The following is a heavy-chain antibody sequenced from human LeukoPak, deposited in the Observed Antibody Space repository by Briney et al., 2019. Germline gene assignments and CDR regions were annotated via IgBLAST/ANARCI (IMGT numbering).Heavy chain of an antibody. CDR1: GFTFVSNA. D-gene: IGHD3-10*01. V-gene: IGHV3-23*01. CDR2: ISGSGDRT. J-gene: IGHJ4*02. CDR3: AKLLRGVVVPYFDY. Sequence: SGGSLRLSCAASGFTFVSNAMSWVRQAPGKGLEWVSAISGSGDRTHYADSVKGRFTVSRDTSKSTLFLQMNSVRAEDTAVYYCAKLLRGVVVPYFDYWGQGTLVTVSS.